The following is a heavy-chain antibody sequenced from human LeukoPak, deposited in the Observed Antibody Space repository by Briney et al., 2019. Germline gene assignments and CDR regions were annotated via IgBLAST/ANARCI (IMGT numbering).Heavy chain of an antibody. V-gene: IGHV3-23*01. CDR1: GFTFGSYA. CDR2: IGGSGGRT. J-gene: IGHJ4*02. D-gene: IGHD6-19*01. CDR3: ARDPGYSSGWYGIY. Sequence: GGSLRLSCAASGFTFGSYAMSWVRQAPGRGLEWVSAIGGSGGRTYYADSVKGRFTISRDNSKKTLYLQMNILRAEDTAVYYCARDPGYSSGWYGIYWGQGPLVTVSS.